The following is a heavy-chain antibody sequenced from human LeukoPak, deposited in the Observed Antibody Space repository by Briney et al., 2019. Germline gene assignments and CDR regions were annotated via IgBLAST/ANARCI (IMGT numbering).Heavy chain of an antibody. CDR1: GYTFTSYY. D-gene: IGHD6-19*01. CDR2: INPSGGST. V-gene: IGHV1-46*01. Sequence: ASVKVSCKASGYTFTSYYMHWVRLAPGQGLEWMGIINPSGGSTSYAQKFQGRVTMTRDTSTSTVYMELSSLRSEDTAVYYCARDGSSGWHDYWGQGTLVTLSS. J-gene: IGHJ4*02. CDR3: ARDGSSGWHDY.